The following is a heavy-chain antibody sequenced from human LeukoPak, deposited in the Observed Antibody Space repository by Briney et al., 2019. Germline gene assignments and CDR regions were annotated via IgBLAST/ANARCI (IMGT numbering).Heavy chain of an antibody. D-gene: IGHD3-3*01. CDR2: INPSDGST. J-gene: IGHJ5*02. V-gene: IGHV1-46*01. Sequence: ASVKVSCKASGDSFSSHCIHWVRQAPGQGLEWMGMINPSDGSTTYAQKFQGRGTLTRDTSTGAVYLETSSLRSEGTAVYSCARDPMVITPSRITVFGVIKSPYNWFDPWGQGTLVTVSS. CDR1: GDSFSSHC. CDR3: ARDPMVITPSRITVFGVIKSPYNWFDP.